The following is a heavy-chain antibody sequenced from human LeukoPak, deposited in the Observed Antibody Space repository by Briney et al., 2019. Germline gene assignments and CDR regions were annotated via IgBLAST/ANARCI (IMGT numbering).Heavy chain of an antibody. CDR1: GYTFTSYD. CDR2: MNPNSGKT. V-gene: IGHV1-8*01. Sequence: ASVKVSCKASGYTFTSYDINWVRQATGQGLEWMGWMNPNSGKTGYAQKFQGRVTMTRNTSISTAYMELSSLRSEDTAVYYCARAAIGYCSGGSCYGENWFDPWGQGTLVTVSP. J-gene: IGHJ5*02. CDR3: ARAAIGYCSGGSCYGENWFDP. D-gene: IGHD2-15*01.